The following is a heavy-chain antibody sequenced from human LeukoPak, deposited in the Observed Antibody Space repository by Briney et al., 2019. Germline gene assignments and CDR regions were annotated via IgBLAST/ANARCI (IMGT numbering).Heavy chain of an antibody. D-gene: IGHD6-13*01. CDR2: IYHSGST. CDR3: ARLYSSSWYQIDY. V-gene: IGHV4-59*01. J-gene: IGHJ4*02. CDR1: GGSISSYC. Sequence: PSETLSLTCTVSGGSISSYCWSWIRQPPGKGLEWIGYIYHSGSTNYNPSLKSRVTISVDTSKNQFSLKLSSVTAADTAVYYCARLYSSSWYQIDYWGQGTLVTVSS.